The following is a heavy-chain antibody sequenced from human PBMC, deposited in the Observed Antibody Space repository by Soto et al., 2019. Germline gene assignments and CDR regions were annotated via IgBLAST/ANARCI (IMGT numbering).Heavy chain of an antibody. CDR1: GFTFSGFG. V-gene: IGHV3-33*01. D-gene: IGHD6-13*01. Sequence: GGSLRLSCAASGFTFSGFGMHWVRQAPGKGLEWVAIIWYDGSDKYYADSVKGRFTISRDNSKNTLYLQMNSLRAEDTAVYYCERASAAVVSVAGMDVWGQGTTVTVSS. J-gene: IGHJ6*02. CDR2: IWYDGSDK. CDR3: ERASAAVVSVAGMDV.